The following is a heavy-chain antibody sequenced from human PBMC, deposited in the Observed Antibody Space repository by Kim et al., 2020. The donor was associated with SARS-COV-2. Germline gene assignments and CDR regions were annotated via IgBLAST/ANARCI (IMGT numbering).Heavy chain of an antibody. J-gene: IGHJ6*02. Sequence: LKSRVTISVDTSKNQFSLKLSSVTAADTAVYYCARGASGYDFHYYYGMDVWGQGTTVTVSS. CDR3: ARGASGYDFHYYYGMDV. V-gene: IGHV4-59*09. D-gene: IGHD5-12*01.